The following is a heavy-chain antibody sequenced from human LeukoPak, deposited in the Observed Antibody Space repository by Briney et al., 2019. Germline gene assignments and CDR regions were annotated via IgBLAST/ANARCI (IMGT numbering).Heavy chain of an antibody. D-gene: IGHD5-24*01. V-gene: IGHV3-23*01. CDR1: GFTFSNSA. Sequence: GGSLRLSCAASGFTFSNSALNWVRQAPGKGLEWVSTIANSGDNTYYAGSVKGRFTISRDNFRNTLYLQMNSLRAEDTAVYYCVKSAGKDGYRDSFDMWGQGTVVTVSS. J-gene: IGHJ3*02. CDR2: IANSGDNT. CDR3: VKSAGKDGYRDSFDM.